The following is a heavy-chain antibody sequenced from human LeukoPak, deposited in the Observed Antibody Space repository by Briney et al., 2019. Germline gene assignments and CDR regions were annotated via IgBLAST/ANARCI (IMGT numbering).Heavy chain of an antibody. J-gene: IGHJ4*02. CDR3: ARGWELPNFDY. Sequence: PSETLSLTCTVSGGSISSSSYYWGSIRQPPGKGLEWIGSVYYSGSTYYNPSLKSRVTISVDTSKNQFSLKLSSVTAADTAVYYCARGWELPNFDYWGQGTLVTVSS. CDR1: GGSISSSSYY. D-gene: IGHD1-26*01. V-gene: IGHV4-39*07. CDR2: VYYSGST.